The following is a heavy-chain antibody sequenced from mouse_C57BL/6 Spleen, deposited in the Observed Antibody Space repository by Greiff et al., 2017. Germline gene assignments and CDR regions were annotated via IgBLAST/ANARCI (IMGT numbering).Heavy chain of an antibody. CDR2: IDPSDSYT. D-gene: IGHD1-1*01. V-gene: IGHV1-50*01. CDR1: GYTFTSYW. J-gene: IGHJ1*03. Sequence: QVQLQQPGAEPVKPGASVKLSCKASGYTFTSYWMQWVKQRPGQGLEWIGEIDPSDSYTNYNQKFKGKATLTVDTSSSTAYMQLSSLTSEDSAVYYCARSVPYYSGAHFDVWGTGTTVTVSS. CDR3: ARSVPYYSGAHFDV.